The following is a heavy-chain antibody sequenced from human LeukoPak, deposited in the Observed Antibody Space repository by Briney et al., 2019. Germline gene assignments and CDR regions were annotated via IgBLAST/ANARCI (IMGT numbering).Heavy chain of an antibody. Sequence: GGSLRLSCAASGFTFSSYSMNWVRQAPGKGLEWVSSISSSSSYIYYADSVKGRFTISRDNAKNSLYLQMNSLRAEDTAVYYCARVSYYYGSGMGAFDPWGQGTLVTVSS. D-gene: IGHD3-10*01. V-gene: IGHV3-21*01. CDR3: ARVSYYYGSGMGAFDP. CDR1: GFTFSSYS. J-gene: IGHJ5*02. CDR2: ISSSSSYI.